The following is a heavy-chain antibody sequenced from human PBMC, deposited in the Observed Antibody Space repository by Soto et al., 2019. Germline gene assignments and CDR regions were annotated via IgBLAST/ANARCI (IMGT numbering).Heavy chain of an antibody. J-gene: IGHJ6*02. CDR2: IYHSGST. CDR3: ARDPTSSSWYVPYYYYGMDV. Sequence: PSETLSLTCAVSGYSISSGYYWGWIRQPPGKGLEWIGSIYHSGSTYYNPSLKSRVTISVDTSKNQFSLKLSSVTAADTAVYYCARDPTSSSWYVPYYYYGMDVWGQGTTVTVSS. V-gene: IGHV4-38-2*02. CDR1: GYSISSGYY. D-gene: IGHD6-13*01.